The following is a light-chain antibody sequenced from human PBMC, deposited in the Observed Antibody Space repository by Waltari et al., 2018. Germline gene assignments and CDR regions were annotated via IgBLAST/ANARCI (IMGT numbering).Light chain of an antibody. J-gene: IGLJ2*01. CDR3: TSHTTTSTLV. CDR1: RSDIGSSDH. V-gene: IGLV2-14*01. Sequence: QSALTQPASVSGSPGQSITLSCTGTRSDIGSSDHVSWYQQHPGKAPKLIIYEVSDRPSGVSYRFSGSKSGNTASLTIFGLQPEDEADYHCTSHTTTSTLVFGGGTRLTVL. CDR2: EVS.